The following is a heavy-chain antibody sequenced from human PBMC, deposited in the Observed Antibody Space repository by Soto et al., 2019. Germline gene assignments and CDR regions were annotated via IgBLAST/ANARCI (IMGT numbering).Heavy chain of an antibody. J-gene: IGHJ3*02. CDR3: ARALYDILTGVDAFDI. CDR1: GFTFSSFV. CDR2: LSLDGSST. Sequence: GGSLRLSCAASGFTFSSFVMHWVRQAPGKGLEWVAALSLDGSSTSYADSVKGRFTISRDNAKNTLYLQMNSLRAEDTAVYYCARALYDILTGVDAFDIWGQGTMVTISS. V-gene: IGHV3-30*04. D-gene: IGHD3-9*01.